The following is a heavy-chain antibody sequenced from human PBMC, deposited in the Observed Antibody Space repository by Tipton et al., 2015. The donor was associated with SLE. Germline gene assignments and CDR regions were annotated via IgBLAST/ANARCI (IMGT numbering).Heavy chain of an antibody. J-gene: IGHJ3*02. V-gene: IGHV1-46*01. D-gene: IGHD2-21*01. CDR2: INPSGGST. Sequence: QSGAEVKKPGASVKVSCKASGYTFTSYYMHWVRQAPGQGLEWMGIINPSGGSTSYAQKFQGRVTMTRDTSTSTVYMELSSLRSEDTAVYYCARDLNIVVVIAIPDAFDIWGQGTMVTVSS. CDR3: ARDLNIVVVIAIPDAFDI. CDR1: GYTFTSYY.